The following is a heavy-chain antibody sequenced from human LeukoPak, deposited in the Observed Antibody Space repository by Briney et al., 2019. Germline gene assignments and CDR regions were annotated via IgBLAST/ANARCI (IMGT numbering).Heavy chain of an antibody. CDR3: ARGHPYYYDSSGYLHFDY. CDR1: GYTFTGYY. CDR2: INPNSGGT. V-gene: IGHV1-2*02. D-gene: IGHD3-22*01. J-gene: IGHJ4*02. Sequence: ASVKVSCKASGYTFTGYYMHWVRQAPGQGLEWMGWINPNSGGTNYAQKFQGRVTTTRDTSISTAYMELSRLRSDDTAVYYCARGHPYYYDSSGYLHFDYWGQGTLVTVSS.